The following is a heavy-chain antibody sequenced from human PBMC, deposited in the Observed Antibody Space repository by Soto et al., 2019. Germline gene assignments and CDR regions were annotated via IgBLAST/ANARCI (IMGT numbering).Heavy chain of an antibody. CDR3: AKDPVSSSWYFHYYYGMDV. D-gene: IGHD6-13*01. V-gene: IGHV3-30*18. CDR1: GFTFSSYG. Sequence: GGSLRLSCAASGFTFSSYGMHWVRQAPGKGLEWVAVISYDGSNKYYADSVKGRFTISRDNSKNTLYLQMNSLRAEDTAVYYCAKDPVSSSWYFHYYYGMDVWGQGTTVTVSS. CDR2: ISYDGSNK. J-gene: IGHJ6*02.